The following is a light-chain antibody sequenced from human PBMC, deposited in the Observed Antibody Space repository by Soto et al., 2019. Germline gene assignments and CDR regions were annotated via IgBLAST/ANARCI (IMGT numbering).Light chain of an antibody. J-gene: IGLJ2*01. CDR3: CSYAGSSTSVV. V-gene: IGLV2-23*01. Sequence: QYALTQPASVSGSPGQSITISCTGTSSDVGSYNLVSWYQQHPGKAPKLMIYEGSKRPSGVSNRFSGSKSGNTASLTISGLQAEDAADYYCCSYAGSSTSVVFGGGTKLTVL. CDR2: EGS. CDR1: SSDVGSYNL.